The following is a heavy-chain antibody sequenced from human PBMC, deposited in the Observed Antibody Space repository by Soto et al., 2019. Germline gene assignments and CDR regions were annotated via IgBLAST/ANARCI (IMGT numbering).Heavy chain of an antibody. CDR3: ARGLSYDYIWGSYRFYAFDI. V-gene: IGHV4-39*01. Sequence: SETLSLTCGVSGGSISSSSYYWGWIRQPPGKGLEWIGSIYYSGSTYYNPSLKSRVTISVDTSKNQFSLKLSSVTAADTAVYYCARGLSYDYIWGSYRFYAFDIWGQGTMVTVSS. D-gene: IGHD3-16*02. J-gene: IGHJ3*02. CDR2: IYYSGST. CDR1: GGSISSSSYY.